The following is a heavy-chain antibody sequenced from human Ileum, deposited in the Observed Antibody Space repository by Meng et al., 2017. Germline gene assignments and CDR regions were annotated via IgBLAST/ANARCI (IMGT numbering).Heavy chain of an antibody. CDR2: ISGNGAAK. CDR3: ARWTYHYDF. V-gene: IGHV3-23*01. Sequence: QLLEPGGGLVLPGRSLILSCTGSGFTFADYTINWVRPAPGKGLEWVSAISGNGAAKLYADSAKGRFTISRDNSKNSIYMEMYTLRVEDTAIYYCARWTYHYDFWGQGTLVTVSA. J-gene: IGHJ4*02. CDR1: GFTFADYT. D-gene: IGHD2-2*02.